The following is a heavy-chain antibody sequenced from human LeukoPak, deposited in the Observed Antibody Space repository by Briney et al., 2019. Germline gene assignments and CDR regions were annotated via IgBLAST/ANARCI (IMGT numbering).Heavy chain of an antibody. D-gene: IGHD4-23*01. CDR2: IYPGDSDT. J-gene: IGHJ4*02. Sequence: GESLKISCKDSGYYFTNYWIGWVRQMPGKGLEWMGIIYPGDSDTRYSPSFQGQVTISADKSISTAYLQWSSLKASDTAMYYCATHDYGGNTVFDYWGQGTLVTVSS. CDR3: ATHDYGGNTVFDY. CDR1: GYYFTNYW. V-gene: IGHV5-51*01.